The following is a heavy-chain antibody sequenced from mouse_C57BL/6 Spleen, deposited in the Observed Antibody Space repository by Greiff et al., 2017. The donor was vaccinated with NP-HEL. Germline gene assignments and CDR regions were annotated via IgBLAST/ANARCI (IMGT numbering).Heavy chain of an antibody. J-gene: IGHJ4*01. CDR1: GYTFTDYY. CDR2: INPNNGGT. CDR3: ARREIWGYYRKDYAMDY. V-gene: IGHV1-26*01. D-gene: IGHD2-3*01. Sequence: EVQLQQSGPELVKPGASVKISCKASGYTFTDYYMNWVKQSHGKSLEWIGDINPNNGGTSYNQKFKGKATLTVDKSSSTAYMELRSLTSEDSAVYYCARREIWGYYRKDYAMDYWGQGTSVTVSS.